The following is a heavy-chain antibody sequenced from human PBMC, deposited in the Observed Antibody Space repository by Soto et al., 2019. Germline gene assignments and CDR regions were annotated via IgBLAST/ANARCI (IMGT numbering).Heavy chain of an antibody. CDR2: IKQDESDK. CDR3: AAYCYTMTCTHFHGYS. J-gene: IGHJ5*02. CDR1: GFTVTNSY. Sequence: PGGSLRLSCAASGFTVTNSYMAWVRQAPGKGLEWVANIKQDESDKYYVDSVKGRFTISRDNAKNALYLQMNSLRVEDTAVYYCAAYCYTMTCTHFHGYSWGQGTQVTVSS. D-gene: IGHD3-16*02. V-gene: IGHV3-7*03.